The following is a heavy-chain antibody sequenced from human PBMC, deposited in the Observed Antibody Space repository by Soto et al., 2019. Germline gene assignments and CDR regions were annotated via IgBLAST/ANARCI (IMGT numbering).Heavy chain of an antibody. J-gene: IGHJ4*02. CDR2: ISYSGST. Sequence: QVQLQESGPGLVKPSETLSLTCTVSGGSVNSGGYYWSWIRQPPGKGLEWIGYISYSGSTDYHPSLKSRVTISVDMSKNQFSLNVSSVTAADTAVYYCARGKGSSGGYFDSWGQGTLVTVSS. V-gene: IGHV4-61*08. CDR3: ARGKGSSGGYFDS. D-gene: IGHD3-22*01. CDR1: GGSVNSGGYY.